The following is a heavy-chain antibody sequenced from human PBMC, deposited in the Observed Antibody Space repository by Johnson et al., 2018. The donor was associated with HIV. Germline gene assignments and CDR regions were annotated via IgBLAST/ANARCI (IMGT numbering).Heavy chain of an antibody. J-gene: IGHJ3*02. Sequence: VQLVESGGGLIQPGGSLRLSCAASGFTVSSNYMSWVRQAPGKGLEWVANIKQDGSEKYYVDSVKGRFTISRDNAKNSLYLQMNSLRAEDTAVYYWAKVRRCSSWYIAFDIWGQGTMVTVSS. CDR3: AKVRRCSSWYIAFDI. CDR1: GFTVSSNY. V-gene: IGHV3-7*01. D-gene: IGHD6-13*01. CDR2: IKQDGSEK.